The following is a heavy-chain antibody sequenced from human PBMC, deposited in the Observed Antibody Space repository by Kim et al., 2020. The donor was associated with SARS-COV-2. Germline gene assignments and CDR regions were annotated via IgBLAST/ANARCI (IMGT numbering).Heavy chain of an antibody. J-gene: IGHJ4*02. CDR1: GGMSSSY. V-gene: IGHV4-59*13. D-gene: IGHD6-19*01. Sequence: SETLSLTCTVSGGMSSSYWSWIRQSPGKGLEWIGYIYYGGSTNYNPSLSIRVTLSIYTFKNQFSLTLNSVTALDPAVYFYASSPAMAGLYFDFWRQGTL. CDR3: ASSPAMAGLYFDF. CDR2: IYYGGST.